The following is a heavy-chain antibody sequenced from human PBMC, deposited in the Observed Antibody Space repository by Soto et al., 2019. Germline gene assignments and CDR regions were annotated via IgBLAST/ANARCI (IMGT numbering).Heavy chain of an antibody. V-gene: IGHV3-30*18. Sequence: VQLVDSGGGVVQPGRSLRLSCAASGFTFSSYGMHWLRQAPGRGLEWVAVISYDGSKRHYVDSVKGRFTISRDNSKHTLYLQMNSLRVEDTSVYFCAKDRGVRGGSLDSWGQGTLVTVSS. CDR1: GFTFSSYG. J-gene: IGHJ4*02. D-gene: IGHD3-10*01. CDR3: AKDRGVRGGSLDS. CDR2: ISYDGSKR.